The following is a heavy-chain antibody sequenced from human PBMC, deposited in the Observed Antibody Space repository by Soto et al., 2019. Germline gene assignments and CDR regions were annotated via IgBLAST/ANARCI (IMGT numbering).Heavy chain of an antibody. CDR3: ARAGGFDY. J-gene: IGHJ4*02. Sequence: GESLKFSCKGSGYLFSSYWINWGRQMPGKGLEWMGRIDPSDAYTNYGPSFQGHVTISADKSITTAYLQWSSLKASDTAMYYCARAGGFDYWGQGTLVTVSS. CDR2: IDPSDAYT. V-gene: IGHV5-10-1*01. CDR1: GYLFSSYW.